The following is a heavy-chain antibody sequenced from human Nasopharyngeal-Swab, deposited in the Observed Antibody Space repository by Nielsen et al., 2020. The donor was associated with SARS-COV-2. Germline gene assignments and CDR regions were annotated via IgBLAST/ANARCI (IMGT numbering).Heavy chain of an antibody. CDR1: GGSSSGYY. J-gene: IGHJ5*02. CDR3: ASSESLNWFDP. V-gene: IGHV4-34*01. Sequence: SETLSLTCAVYGGSSSGYYWSWIRQPPGKGLEWIGEINHSGSTNYNPSLKSRVTISVDTSKKQFSLKLSSVTAADTAVYCCASSESLNWFDPWGQGTLVTVSS. D-gene: IGHD3-10*01. CDR2: INHSGST.